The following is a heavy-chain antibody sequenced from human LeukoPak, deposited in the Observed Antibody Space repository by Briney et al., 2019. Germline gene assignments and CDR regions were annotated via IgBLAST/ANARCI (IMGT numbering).Heavy chain of an antibody. V-gene: IGHV1-18*01. Sequence: ASVKVSCKASGYTFTSYGISWVRQAPGQGLEWMGWISAYNGNTNYAQKLQGRVTMTTDTSTSTAYMELRSLRSDDTAVYYCTRERFSGYSGNYYYYGMDVWGQGTAVTVSS. J-gene: IGHJ6*02. CDR3: TRERFSGYSGNYYYYGMDV. CDR2: ISAYNGNT. D-gene: IGHD3-22*01. CDR1: GYTFTSYG.